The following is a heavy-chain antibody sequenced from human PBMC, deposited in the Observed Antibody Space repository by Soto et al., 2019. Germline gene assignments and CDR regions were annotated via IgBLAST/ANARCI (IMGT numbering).Heavy chain of an antibody. CDR3: AAPIYSSSWLDYYGMDV. Sequence: GASVKVSCKASGYTFTGYYMHWVRQAPGQGLEWMGWINPNSGGTNYAQKFQGWVTTTRDTSISTAYMELSRLRSDDTAVYYCAAPIYSSSWLDYYGMDVWGQGTTVTVSS. J-gene: IGHJ6*02. V-gene: IGHV1-2*04. D-gene: IGHD6-13*01. CDR1: GYTFTGYY. CDR2: INPNSGGT.